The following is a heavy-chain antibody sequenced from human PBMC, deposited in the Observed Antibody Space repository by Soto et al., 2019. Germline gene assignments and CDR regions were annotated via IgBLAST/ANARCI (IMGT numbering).Heavy chain of an antibody. D-gene: IGHD2-21*01. CDR1: GGSISSSSW. J-gene: IGHJ3*02. CDR2: FYHAGSP. V-gene: IGHV4-4*02. CDR3: ARGSSFRGDFDI. Sequence: HLQESGPGLVRPSETLSLTCAVSGGSISSSSWWTWVRQSPEKGLEWIGEFYHAGSPGYNPSFQSRVTIILDTSKNNFSLRLPSVTAADTAVYYCARGSSFRGDFDIWGQGTTVTVSS.